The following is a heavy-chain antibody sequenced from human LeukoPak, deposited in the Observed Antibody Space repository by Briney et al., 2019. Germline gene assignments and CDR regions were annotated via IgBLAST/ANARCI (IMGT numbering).Heavy chain of an antibody. CDR1: GGSISSSSYY. CDR2: INHSGST. Sequence: SETLSLTCTVSGGSISSSSYYWGWIRQPPGKGLEWIGEINHSGSTNYNPSLKSRVTISVDTSKNQFSLKLSSVTAADTAVYYCARDSGNYPYYFDYWGQGTLVTVSS. D-gene: IGHD1-26*01. J-gene: IGHJ4*02. CDR3: ARDSGNYPYYFDY. V-gene: IGHV4-39*07.